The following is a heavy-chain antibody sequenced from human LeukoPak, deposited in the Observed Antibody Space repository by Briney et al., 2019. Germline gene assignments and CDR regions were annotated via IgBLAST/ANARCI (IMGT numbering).Heavy chain of an antibody. J-gene: IGHJ4*02. CDR3: ARVLRGSQFDY. D-gene: IGHD3-16*01. CDR2: ISHSGNT. CDR1: GYSITIDYY. V-gene: IGHV4-38-2*01. Sequence: PSETLSLTCAVSGYSITIDYYWGWLRQPPGKGLEWIGSISHSGNTYYNPSLKSRVTIFRDTSKNQVSLRVTFVTAADTAVYYCARVLRGSQFDYWGQGTLVTVSS.